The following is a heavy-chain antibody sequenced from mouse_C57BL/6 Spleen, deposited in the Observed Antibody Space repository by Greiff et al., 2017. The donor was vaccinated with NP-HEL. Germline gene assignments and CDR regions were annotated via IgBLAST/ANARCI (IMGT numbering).Heavy chain of an antibody. Sequence: VQLQQSGPELVKPGASVKISCKASGYSFTDYNMNWVKQSHGKSLEWIGVINPNYGTTSYNQKFKGKATLTVDQSSSTAYMQLNSLTSGDSAVYYCARASSITTVVTYDAMDYWGQGTSVTVSS. J-gene: IGHJ4*01. V-gene: IGHV1-39*01. CDR1: GYSFTDYN. CDR3: ARASSITTVVTYDAMDY. CDR2: INPNYGTT. D-gene: IGHD1-1*01.